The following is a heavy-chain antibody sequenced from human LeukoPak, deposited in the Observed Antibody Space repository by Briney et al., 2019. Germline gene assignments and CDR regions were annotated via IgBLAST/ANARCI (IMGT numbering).Heavy chain of an antibody. Sequence: GGSLRLSCAASGFTFSDRFMDWVRQAPGKGLEWVGRKRNKANGYTTEYAASVKGRFTISRDDSKNSVSLQMSGLKTEDTAVYYCARETSSGSYYLGASDIWGQGTMVTVSS. CDR3: ARETSSGSYYLGASDI. J-gene: IGHJ3*02. CDR2: KRNKANGYTT. CDR1: GFTFSDRF. D-gene: IGHD1-26*01. V-gene: IGHV3-72*01.